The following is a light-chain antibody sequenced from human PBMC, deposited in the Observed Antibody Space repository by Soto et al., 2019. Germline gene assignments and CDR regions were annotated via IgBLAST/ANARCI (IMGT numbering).Light chain of an antibody. J-gene: IGKJ4*01. CDR1: QSVSSNY. V-gene: IGKV3-20*01. CDR2: GAS. CDR3: QQYGSSPLT. Sequence: EVVLTQSPGTLSLSPGERATLSCRASQSVSSNYLAWYQQKPGQAPRLLIFGASNRANGIPDRFSGSGSGTDFTLTISRLEPEDFAVFYCQQYGSSPLTFGGGTKVDI.